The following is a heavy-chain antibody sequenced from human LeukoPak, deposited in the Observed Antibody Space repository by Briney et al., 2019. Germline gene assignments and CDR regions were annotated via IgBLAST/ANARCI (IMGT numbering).Heavy chain of an antibody. Sequence: GASVKVSCKASGYTFTSYGISWVRQAPGQGLEWMGWINPNSGGTKYAQKFQGWVTMTRDTSLSTAYMELTRLRSDDTAVYYCARFRREWDPPHYYFDSWGQGTLVTVSS. CDR1: GYTFTSYG. CDR3: ARFRREWDPPHYYFDS. D-gene: IGHD1-26*01. V-gene: IGHV1-2*04. J-gene: IGHJ4*02. CDR2: INPNSGGT.